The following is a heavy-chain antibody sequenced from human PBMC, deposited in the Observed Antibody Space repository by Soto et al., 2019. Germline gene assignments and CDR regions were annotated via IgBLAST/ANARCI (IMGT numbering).Heavy chain of an antibody. CDR3: ASRRSYDFWSGYPNNYYYGMDV. Sequence: SVKVSCKASGGTFSSYAISWVRQAPGQGLEWMGGIIPIFGTANYAQKFQGRVTITADESTNTAYMELSSLRSEDTAVYYCASRRSYDFWSGYPNNYYYGMDVWGQGTTVTVSS. CDR1: GGTFSSYA. CDR2: IIPIFGTA. V-gene: IGHV1-69*13. J-gene: IGHJ6*02. D-gene: IGHD3-3*01.